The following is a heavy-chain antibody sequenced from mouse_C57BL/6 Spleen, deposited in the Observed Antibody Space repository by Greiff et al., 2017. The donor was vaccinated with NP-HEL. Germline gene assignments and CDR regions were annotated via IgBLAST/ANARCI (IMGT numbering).Heavy chain of an antibody. D-gene: IGHD5-5*01. CDR1: GYSFTGYY. Sequence: EVQLQQSGPELVKPGASVKISCKASGYSFTGYYMNWVKQSPEKSLEWIGEINPSTGGTTYNQKFKAKATLTVDKSSSTAYMQLKSLTSEDSAVYYCARRDYREYFDVWGTGTTVTVSS. CDR2: INPSTGGT. CDR3: ARRDYREYFDV. V-gene: IGHV1-42*01. J-gene: IGHJ1*03.